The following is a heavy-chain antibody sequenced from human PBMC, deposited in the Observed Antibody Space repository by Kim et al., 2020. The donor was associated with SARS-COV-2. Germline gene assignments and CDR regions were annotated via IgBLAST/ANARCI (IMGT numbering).Heavy chain of an antibody. V-gene: IGHV4-34*01. CDR1: GGSFSGYY. CDR3: ARGPMGPINGSGITDYYYYYGMDV. D-gene: IGHD3-10*01. CDR2: INHSGST. Sequence: SETLSLTCAVYGGSFSGYYWSWIRQPPGKGLEWIGEINHSGSTNYNPSLKSRVTISVDTSKNQFSLKLSSVTAADTAVYYCARGPMGPINGSGITDYYYYYGMDVWGQGTTVTVSS. J-gene: IGHJ6*02.